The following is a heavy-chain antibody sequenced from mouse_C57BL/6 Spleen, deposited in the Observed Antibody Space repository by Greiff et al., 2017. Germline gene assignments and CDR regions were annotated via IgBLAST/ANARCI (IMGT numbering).Heavy chain of an antibody. CDR1: GFNIKDDY. CDR2: IDPENGDT. J-gene: IGHJ2*01. Sequence: VQLQQSGAELVSPGASVKLSCTASGFNIKDDYMHWVKQRPEQGLEWIGWIDPENGDTEYASKFQGKATITADTSSNTAYLQLSSLTSEDTAVYYCTRGVTTGDYWGQGTTLTVSS. D-gene: IGHD2-2*01. V-gene: IGHV14-4*01. CDR3: TRGVTTGDY.